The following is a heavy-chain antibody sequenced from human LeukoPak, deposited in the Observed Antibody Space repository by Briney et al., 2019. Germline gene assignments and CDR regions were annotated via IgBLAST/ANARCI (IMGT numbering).Heavy chain of an antibody. J-gene: IGHJ6*03. CDR3: ARDYDFWSSYYMDV. Sequence: GGSLRLSCVASGFSFSSYSMNWVRQAPGKGLEWVSSISFSGNYIYYADSVKGRFTISRDNAKNSLYLQMNSLRAEDTAVYYCARDYDFWSSYYMDVWGKGTTVTVSS. D-gene: IGHD3-3*01. CDR1: GFSFSSYS. CDR2: ISFSGNYI. V-gene: IGHV3-21*01.